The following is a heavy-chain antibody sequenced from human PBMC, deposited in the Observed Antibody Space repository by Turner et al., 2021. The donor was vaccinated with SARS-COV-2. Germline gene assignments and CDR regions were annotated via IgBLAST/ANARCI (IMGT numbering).Heavy chain of an antibody. J-gene: IGHJ6*02. D-gene: IGHD2-21*01. CDR3: AGEVVVLATTHYGMDV. Sequence: QLLLQASGPGLVKHSVTLSLTRTVTCGPISSSSYYWGWLRQPPGKGLEWIGSIYYSGSTNYNPSLKGRVTISVDTSKNQFSLKLSSVTAADTAVYYCAGEVVVLATTHYGMDVWGQGTTVTVSS. V-gene: IGHV4-39*01. CDR1: CGPISSSSYY. CDR2: IYYSGST.